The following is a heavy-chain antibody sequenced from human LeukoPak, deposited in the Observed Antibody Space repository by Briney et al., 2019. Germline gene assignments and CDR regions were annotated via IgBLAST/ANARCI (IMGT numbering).Heavy chain of an antibody. V-gene: IGHV3-23*01. CDR2: IADDGAS. D-gene: IGHD3-10*01. J-gene: IGHJ4*02. Sequence: GGSLRLSCAASDSSFRNHDMSCVRQTSETGLECGSSIADDGASWYADSVRGRFTISRDKSQNILYLQMNSLRADDTAIYYCAKGPNFGSWRAVDYWGQGSLVTVSS. CDR3: AKGPNFGSWRAVDY. CDR1: DSSFRNHD.